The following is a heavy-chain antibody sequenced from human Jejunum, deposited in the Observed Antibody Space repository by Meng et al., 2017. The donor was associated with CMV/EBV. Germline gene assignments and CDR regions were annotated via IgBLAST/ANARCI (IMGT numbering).Heavy chain of an antibody. J-gene: IGHJ4*02. D-gene: IGHD7-27*01. V-gene: IGHV3-33*03. Sequence: FSFSIYGMQWVRQAPGKGLEWVAHVWYDGGKKYYGDSVKGRFTISRDNSKNTVYLQMDSLRAEDTAVYYCAKNVGTMITVTQGLDNWGQGTLVTVSS. CDR2: VWYDGGKK. CDR3: AKNVGTMITVTQGLDN. CDR1: FSFSIYG.